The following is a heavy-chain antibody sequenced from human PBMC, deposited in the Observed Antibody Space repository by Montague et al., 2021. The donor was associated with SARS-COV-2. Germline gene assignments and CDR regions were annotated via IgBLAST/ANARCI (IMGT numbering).Heavy chain of an antibody. V-gene: IGHV3-48*03. Sequence: SLRLSCAGSGFTFSNYEMNWVRQAPGKGLEWISDISSSGSTTYYIDSVKGRFTISRDNAKNSLYLQMNSLRAEDTAVYYCAREGFTGKYVEHWGQGTLVTVSS. CDR2: ISSSGSTT. J-gene: IGHJ4*02. D-gene: IGHD2-8*02. CDR3: AREGFTGKYVEH. CDR1: GFTFSNYE.